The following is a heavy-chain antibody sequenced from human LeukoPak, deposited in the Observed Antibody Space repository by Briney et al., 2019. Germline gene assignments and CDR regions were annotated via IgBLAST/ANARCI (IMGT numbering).Heavy chain of an antibody. D-gene: IGHD3-22*01. CDR3: ARVPRRYYYDSSGYYQKYNWFDP. V-gene: IGHV1-2*02. Sequence: ASVKVSCKASGYTFTGYYMHWVRQAPGQGLEWMGWINPNSGGTNYAQKFQGRVTMTRDTSISTAYMELSRLRSDDTAVYYCARVPRRYYYDSSGYYQKYNWFDPWGQRTLVTVSS. CDR2: INPNSGGT. CDR1: GYTFTGYY. J-gene: IGHJ5*02.